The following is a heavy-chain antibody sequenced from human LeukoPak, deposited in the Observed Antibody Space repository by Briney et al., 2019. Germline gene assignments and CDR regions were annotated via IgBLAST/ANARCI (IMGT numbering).Heavy chain of an antibody. Sequence: ASVKVSCKASGGTFSSYAISWVRQAPGQGLEWMGGIIPIFGTANYAQKFQGRVTITADESTSTAYMELSSLRSEDTAVYYCARENVEMATSALDYWGQGTLVTVSS. J-gene: IGHJ4*02. CDR2: IIPIFGTA. CDR3: ARENVEMATSALDY. V-gene: IGHV1-69*13. D-gene: IGHD5-24*01. CDR1: GGTFSSYA.